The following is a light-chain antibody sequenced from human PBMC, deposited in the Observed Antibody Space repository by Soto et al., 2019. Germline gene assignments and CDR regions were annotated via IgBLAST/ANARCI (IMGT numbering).Light chain of an antibody. Sequence: QSALTQPDSVSGSPGQSITISCTGTSXDVGGYNYVSWYKQHPGKAPKLMIYEVTNRPSGVSNRFSGSKSGNTASLTISGLQAEDEADYYCSSYTSSSTLYVFGTGTKVTLL. J-gene: IGLJ1*01. CDR1: SXDVGGYNY. CDR3: SSYTSSSTLYV. V-gene: IGLV2-14*01. CDR2: EVT.